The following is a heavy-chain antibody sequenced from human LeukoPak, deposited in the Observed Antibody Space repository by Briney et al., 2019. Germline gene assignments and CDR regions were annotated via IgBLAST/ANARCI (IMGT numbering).Heavy chain of an antibody. V-gene: IGHV3-30-3*01. CDR2: ISYDGSNK. D-gene: IGHD5-12*01. J-gene: IGHJ4*02. CDR3: ARVRGRYYFDY. CDR1: GFTFSSYA. Sequence: GGSLRLSCAASGFTFSSYAMHWVRQAPGKGLEWEAVISYDGSNKYYADSVKGRFTISRDNSKNTLYLQMNSLRAEDTAVYYCARVRGRYYFDYWGQGTLVTVSS.